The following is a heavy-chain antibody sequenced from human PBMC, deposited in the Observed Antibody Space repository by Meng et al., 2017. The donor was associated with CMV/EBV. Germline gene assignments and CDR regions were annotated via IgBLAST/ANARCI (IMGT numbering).Heavy chain of an antibody. V-gene: IGHV4-30-4*08. CDR3: ATFALLLAFGFDP. J-gene: IGHJ5*02. Sequence: QVWRQGAGPVHAKPSMTLSSNGSGSCVSKSSVEYDRSALRQPPGKGLGWIGYNYYSGSTYYNPALKSRVTKSVATSKNQFPLNLSSVTAAVSYVYYCATFALLLAFGFDPWGQGTLVTVSS. CDR2: NYYSGST. D-gene: IGHD3-22*01. CDR1: CVSKSSVEYD.